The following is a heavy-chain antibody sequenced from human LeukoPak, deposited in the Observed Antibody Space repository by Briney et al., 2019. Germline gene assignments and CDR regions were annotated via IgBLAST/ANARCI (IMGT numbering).Heavy chain of an antibody. CDR3: VKAEIPYYYDSSGYPEDY. J-gene: IGHJ4*02. CDR2: IYYSGST. Sequence: SETLSLTRTVSGGSISSSSYYWGWIRQPPGKGLEWIGSIYYSGSTYYNPSLKSRVTISVDTSKNQFSLKLSSVTAADTAVYYCVKAEIPYYYDSSGYPEDYWGQGTLVTVSS. D-gene: IGHD3-22*01. V-gene: IGHV4-39*01. CDR1: GGSISSSSYY.